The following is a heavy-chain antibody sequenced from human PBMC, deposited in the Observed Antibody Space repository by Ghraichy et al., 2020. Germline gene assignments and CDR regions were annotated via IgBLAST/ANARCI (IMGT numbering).Heavy chain of an antibody. CDR2: IYPGDSDT. Sequence: GESLNISCKGSGYSFTSYWIGWVRQMPGKGLEWMGIIYPGDSDTRYSPSFQGQVTISADKSISTAYLQWSSLKASDTAMYYCARLGGDYYDSSAGFDYWGQGTLVTVSS. V-gene: IGHV5-51*01. CDR3: ARLGGDYYDSSAGFDY. CDR1: GYSFTSYW. D-gene: IGHD3-22*01. J-gene: IGHJ4*02.